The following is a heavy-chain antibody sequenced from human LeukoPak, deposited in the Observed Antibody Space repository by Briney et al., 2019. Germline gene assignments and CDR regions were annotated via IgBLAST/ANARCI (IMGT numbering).Heavy chain of an antibody. D-gene: IGHD4-17*01. V-gene: IGHV1-46*01. CDR2: INPSGGST. J-gene: IGHJ4*02. CDR1: GYTFTSYY. Sequence: ASVKVSCKASGYTFTSYYMHWVRQAPGQGLEWMGIINPSGGSTSYAQKFQGRVTMTRDTSTSTVYMELSRLRSDDTAVYYCARVFGDYGVYDYWGQGTLVTVSS. CDR3: ARVFGDYGVYDY.